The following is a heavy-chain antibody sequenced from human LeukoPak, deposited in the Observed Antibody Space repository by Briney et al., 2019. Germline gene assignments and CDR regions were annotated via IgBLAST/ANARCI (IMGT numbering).Heavy chain of an antibody. CDR3: ASRDSSGYHNWFDP. CDR2: ISGSGGST. D-gene: IGHD3-22*01. Sequence: PGGSLRLSCAASGFTFSSYAMSWVRQAPGKGLEWVSAISGSGGSTYYADSVKGRFTISRDNSKNTPYLQMNSLRAEDTAVYYCASRDSSGYHNWFDPWGQGTLVTVSS. J-gene: IGHJ5*02. V-gene: IGHV3-23*01. CDR1: GFTFSSYA.